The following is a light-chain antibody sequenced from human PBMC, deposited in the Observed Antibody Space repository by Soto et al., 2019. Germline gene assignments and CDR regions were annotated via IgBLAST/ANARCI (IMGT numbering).Light chain of an antibody. CDR2: GAS. J-gene: IGKJ5*01. CDR1: QSVSSN. CDR3: QQYGSSPIT. V-gene: IGKV3-20*01. Sequence: EIVLTQSPGTLSVSPGERATLSCRAGQSVSSNLAWYQQKPGQAPRLLIYGASSRATGIPDRFSGSGSGTDFTLTISRLEPEDFAVYYCQQYGSSPITFGQGTRLEI.